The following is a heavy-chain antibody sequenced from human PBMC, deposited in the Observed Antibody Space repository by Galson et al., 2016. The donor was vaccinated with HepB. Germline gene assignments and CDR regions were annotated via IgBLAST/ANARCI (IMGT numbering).Heavy chain of an antibody. J-gene: IGHJ5*02. Sequence: ETLSLTCAVSGDATGGSNWWSWVRQPPGKGLEWIGEIYHSGRTSYNPSLKSRVTISIDESKKQVSLELTSVTAADSAMYFCARDVDCSDGGCFSNWLDPWGQGILVIVSS. V-gene: IGHV4-4*01. CDR1: GDATGGSNW. D-gene: IGHD2-15*01. CDR3: ARDVDCSDGGCFSNWLDP. CDR2: IYHSGRT.